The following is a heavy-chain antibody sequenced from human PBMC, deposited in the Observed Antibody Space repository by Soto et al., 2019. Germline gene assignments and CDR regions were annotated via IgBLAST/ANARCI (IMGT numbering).Heavy chain of an antibody. V-gene: IGHV1-69*01. Sequence: QVQLVQSGAEVKKPGSSVKVSCKASGGTFSSYAISWVRQAPGQGLEWMGGVIPIFGTANYAQKFQVRVTLTADESTSTAYMELSSLRSEDTAVYYCARDQAAPVTTLNWFDPWGQGTLVTVSS. CDR3: ARDQAAPVTTLNWFDP. J-gene: IGHJ5*02. D-gene: IGHD4-17*01. CDR1: GGTFSSYA. CDR2: VIPIFGTA.